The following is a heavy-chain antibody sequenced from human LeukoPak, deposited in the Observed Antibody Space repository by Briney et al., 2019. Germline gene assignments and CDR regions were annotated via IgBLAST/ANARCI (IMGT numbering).Heavy chain of an antibody. D-gene: IGHD3-22*01. J-gene: IGHJ3*02. CDR1: GGSINTPNYY. Sequence: PSETLSLTCTVSGGSINTPNYYWGWIRQPPGKGLEWIGNIYHSGSTYHNPSLKSRVSISIDTSKNQFSLKLSSVTAADTAVYYCARPYDSSGHDAFDIWGQGTMVTVSS. V-gene: IGHV4-39*07. CDR3: ARPYDSSGHDAFDI. CDR2: IYHSGST.